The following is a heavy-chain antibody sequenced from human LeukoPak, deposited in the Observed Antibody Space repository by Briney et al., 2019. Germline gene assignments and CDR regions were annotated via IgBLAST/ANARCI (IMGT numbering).Heavy chain of an antibody. V-gene: IGHV3-23*01. Sequence: PGGSLRLSCAASGSTFSSYAMSWVRQAPGKGLEWVSAISGSGGSTYYADSVKGRFTISRDNSKNTLYLQMNSLRAEDTAVYYCAKVTTVVTRGVIDYWGRGTLVTVSS. CDR2: ISGSGGST. CDR1: GSTFSSYA. CDR3: AKVTTVVTRGVIDY. J-gene: IGHJ4*02. D-gene: IGHD4-23*01.